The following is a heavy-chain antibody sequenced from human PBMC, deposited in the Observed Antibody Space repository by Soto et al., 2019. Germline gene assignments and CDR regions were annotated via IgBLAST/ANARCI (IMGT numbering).Heavy chain of an antibody. J-gene: IGHJ5*02. V-gene: IGHV4-31*03. Sequence: SETLSLTCTVSGGSISSGGSYWSWSRQHPGNGLECLGYIYYSWITYYNPSLKSRVTIPVDTSKNQFSLKLSSVTAADTAVYYCARGLAARGFDPWGQGTLVTVAS. CDR2: IYYSWIT. CDR1: GGSISSGGSY. CDR3: ARGLAARGFDP. D-gene: IGHD6-6*01.